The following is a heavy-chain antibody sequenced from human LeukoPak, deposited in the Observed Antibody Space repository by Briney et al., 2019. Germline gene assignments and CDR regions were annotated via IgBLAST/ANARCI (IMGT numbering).Heavy chain of an antibody. V-gene: IGHV1-2*06. CDR2: INPNSGGR. CDR3: VRDVRSFDWPHSGY. CDR1: GYTFTGYY. D-gene: IGHD3-9*01. Sequence: GASVKVSCNASGYTFTGYYMHWIRQAPGQGQELMGRINPNSGGRNYAQKFQGRVTMTRDTSISTAYMELSRLRSDDTAVYYCVRDVRSFDWPHSGYWGQGTLVTVSS. J-gene: IGHJ4*02.